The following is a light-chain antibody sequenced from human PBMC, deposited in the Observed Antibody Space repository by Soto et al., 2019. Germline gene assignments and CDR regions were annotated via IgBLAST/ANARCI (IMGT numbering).Light chain of an antibody. Sequence: DIQMTQSPSSLSASGGDRVAITCRASQTISGFLNWYQQKPGEAPKLLIYAAYTLQSGVQSRFSGSGSGTDFTLTIRSLQPEDFATYYCQQSYIAPLTFGGGTKVDIK. CDR2: AAY. V-gene: IGKV1-39*01. J-gene: IGKJ4*01. CDR1: QTISGF. CDR3: QQSYIAPLT.